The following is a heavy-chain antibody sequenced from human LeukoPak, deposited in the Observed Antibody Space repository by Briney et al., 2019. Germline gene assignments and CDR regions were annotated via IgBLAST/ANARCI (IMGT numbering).Heavy chain of an antibody. CDR1: GFTFSSYS. CDR2: ISSSSSSYI. J-gene: IGHJ6*02. V-gene: IGHV3-21*01. D-gene: IGHD2-2*01. CDR3: ARVNVVVPAAMSVSDYYYGMDV. Sequence: PGGSLRLPCAASGFTFSSYSMNWVRQAPGKGLEWVSSISSSSSSYIYYADSVKGRFTISRDNAKNSLYLQMNSLRAEDTAVYYCARVNVVVPAAMSVSDYYYGMDVWGQGTTVTVSS.